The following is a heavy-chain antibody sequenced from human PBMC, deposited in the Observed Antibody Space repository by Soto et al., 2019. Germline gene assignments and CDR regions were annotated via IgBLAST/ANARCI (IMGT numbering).Heavy chain of an antibody. J-gene: IGHJ5*02. Sequence: EVQLVESGGGLVKPGGSLRLSCAASGFTFSSYSMNWVRQAPGKGLEWVSSISSSSSYIYYADSVKGRFTISRDNAKNSLYRQMNSLRAEDTAVYYCAREKNYYGSGSYKYNWFDPWGQGTLVTVSS. CDR3: AREKNYYGSGSYKYNWFDP. V-gene: IGHV3-21*01. D-gene: IGHD3-10*01. CDR1: GFTFSSYS. CDR2: ISSSSSYI.